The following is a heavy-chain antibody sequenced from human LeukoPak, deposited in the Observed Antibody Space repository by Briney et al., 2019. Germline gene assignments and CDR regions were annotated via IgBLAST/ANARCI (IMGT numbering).Heavy chain of an antibody. J-gene: IGHJ4*02. D-gene: IGHD2-2*02. CDR3: ARVYCITTSCYRSLGY. CDR1: GYTFTTYD. Sequence: ASVKVSCKASGYTFTTYDINWVRQATGQGLEWMGWINTKTGNPTYAQGFTGRFVFSLDTSVSTAYLHLSSLEVEDTAVYYCARVYCITTSCYRSLGYWGQGTLVTVSS. V-gene: IGHV7-4-1*02. CDR2: INTKTGNP.